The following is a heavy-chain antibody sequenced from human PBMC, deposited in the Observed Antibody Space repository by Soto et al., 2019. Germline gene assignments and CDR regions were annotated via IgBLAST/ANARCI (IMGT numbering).Heavy chain of an antibody. V-gene: IGHV1-8*01. CDR3: ARASPPRGTSSVYYYYYYYMDV. Sequence: ASVKVSCKASGYTFTRYDINCVRQATGQGLEWMGWMNPNSGNTGYAQKFQGRVTMTRNTSISTAYMELSSLRSEDTAVYYCARASPPRGTSSVYYYYYYYMDVWGKGATVTVSS. J-gene: IGHJ6*03. CDR1: GYTFTRYD. D-gene: IGHD2-2*01. CDR2: MNPNSGNT.